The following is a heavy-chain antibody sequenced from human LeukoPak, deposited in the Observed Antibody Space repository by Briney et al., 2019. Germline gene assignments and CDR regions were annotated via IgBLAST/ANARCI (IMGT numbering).Heavy chain of an antibody. CDR3: ASFDSAIVTSDY. D-gene: IGHD5-18*01. Sequence: PGGSLRLSCAASGFTFSSYWMSWVRQAPGKGLERVANLNQDGSAKHHVDSVKGRFTISRDNAKNSLYLQMNSLRAEDTAVYYCASFDSAIVTSDYWGQGTLVTVSS. CDR1: GFTFSSYW. V-gene: IGHV3-7*03. CDR2: LNQDGSAK. J-gene: IGHJ4*02.